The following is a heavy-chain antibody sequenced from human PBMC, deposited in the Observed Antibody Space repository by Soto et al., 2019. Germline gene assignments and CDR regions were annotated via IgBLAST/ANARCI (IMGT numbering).Heavy chain of an antibody. V-gene: IGHV5-51*01. CDR3: ARQVVTPGGWFDP. CDR2: IYPGDSDT. Sequence: GESLKISCKGSGYSFTSYWIGWVRQMPGKGLEWMGIIYPGDSDTRYSPSFQGQVTISADKSISTAYLQWSSLKASDTAMYYRARQVVTPGGWFDPWGQGTLVTVSS. CDR1: GYSFTSYW. J-gene: IGHJ5*02. D-gene: IGHD2-2*01.